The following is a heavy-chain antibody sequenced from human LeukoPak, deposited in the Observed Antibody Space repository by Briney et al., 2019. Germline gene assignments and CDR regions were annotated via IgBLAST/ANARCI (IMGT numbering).Heavy chain of an antibody. J-gene: IGHJ6*03. D-gene: IGHD1-26*01. Sequence: PGGSLRLSCAASGLTFSNYGMSWVRQAPGKGLEWVSAISGSGGNTYYADSVKGRFTISRDKSKNTLYLQMNSLRAEDTAVYYCAKDDGGSYYIYYYYMDVWGKGTTVTISS. CDR1: GLTFSNYG. V-gene: IGHV3-23*01. CDR2: ISGSGGNT. CDR3: AKDDGGSYYIYYYYMDV.